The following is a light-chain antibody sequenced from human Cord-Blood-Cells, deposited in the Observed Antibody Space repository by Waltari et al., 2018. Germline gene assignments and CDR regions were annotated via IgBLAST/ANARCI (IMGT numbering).Light chain of an antibody. CDR1: SSNIGAGHD. CDR3: QSYDSSLSGSV. V-gene: IGLV1-40*01. CDR2: GNS. J-gene: IGLJ3*02. Sequence: QSVLTQPPSVSGAPGQRVTLSCTGSSSNIGAGHDLHWYQKLPGTAPKLLIYGNSNRPSGVPDRFSGSKSGTSASLAITGLQAEDEADYYCQSYDSSLSGSVFGGGTKLTVL.